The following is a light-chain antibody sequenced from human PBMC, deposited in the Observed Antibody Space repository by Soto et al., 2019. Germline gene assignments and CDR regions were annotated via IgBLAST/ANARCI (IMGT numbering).Light chain of an antibody. CDR3: GSYTASSTLYV. CDR2: DVT. Sequence: QSVLTQPASVSGSLGQSITISCTGSSSDVGDYNYVSWYQRHPGKAPKLMIYDVTNRPSGVSSRFSGSKSGNTASLTISGLQAEDEADYFCGSYTASSTLYVFGTGTKLTVL. V-gene: IGLV2-14*03. CDR1: SSDVGDYNY. J-gene: IGLJ1*01.